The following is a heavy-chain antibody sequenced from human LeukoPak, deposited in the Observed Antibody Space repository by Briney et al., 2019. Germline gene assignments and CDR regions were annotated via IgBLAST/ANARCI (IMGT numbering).Heavy chain of an antibody. D-gene: IGHD2-2*01. J-gene: IGHJ6*02. CDR2: ISGSGGST. CDR1: GFTFSSYA. V-gene: IGHV3-23*01. Sequence: GGSLRLSCAASGFTFSSYAMSWVRQAPGKGLEWVSAISGSGGSTYYADSVKGRFTISRDNSKNTLYLQMNSLRAEDTAVYYCAKLPSSTEYYYGMDVWGQGTTVTVSS. CDR3: AKLPSSTEYYYGMDV.